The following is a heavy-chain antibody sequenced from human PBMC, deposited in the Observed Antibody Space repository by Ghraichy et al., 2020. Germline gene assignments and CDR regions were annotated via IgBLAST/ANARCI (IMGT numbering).Heavy chain of an antibody. J-gene: IGHJ4*02. CDR3: ARGDLAD. V-gene: IGHV1-2*06. CDR1: GYTFTGYY. CDR2: IHPQTGGA. D-gene: IGHD1-26*01. Sequence: ASVKVSCKASGYTFTGYYMSWVRQAPGQGLEWMGRIHPQTGGAKYVQKFQGRVTMTRDTSISTAYMEVSSLRSDDTAVYYCARGDLADWGQGTLVTVSS.